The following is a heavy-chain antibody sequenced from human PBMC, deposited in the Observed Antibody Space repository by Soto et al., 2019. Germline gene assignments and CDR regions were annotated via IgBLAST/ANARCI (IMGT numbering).Heavy chain of an antibody. CDR2: IYSGGST. Sequence: EVQLVESGGGLVQPGGSLRLSCAASGFTVSSNYMSWVRQAPGKGLEWVSVIYSGGSTYYADSVKGRFTISRDNSKNTLYLQMNSLRVEGTALYYCARDRGAGTYPYYMDVWGKGTTVTVSS. D-gene: IGHD1-1*01. CDR1: GFTVSSNY. J-gene: IGHJ6*03. CDR3: ARDRGAGTYPYYMDV. V-gene: IGHV3-66*01.